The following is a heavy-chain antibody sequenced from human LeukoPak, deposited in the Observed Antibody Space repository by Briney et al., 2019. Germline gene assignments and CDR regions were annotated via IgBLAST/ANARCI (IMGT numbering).Heavy chain of an antibody. CDR1: GGYIGKFY. V-gene: IGHV4-59*01. CDR2: AYYSETT. D-gene: IGHD3-16*01. Sequence: SETLSLTCSVSGGYIGKFYWSWIRQSPGMGLEWIGYAYYSETTRYNRSFRGRVSMSADDSRNLFSLRLRSVTAADTAVYYCARSDYYGLGSYNWFFDLWGCGTLVTVSS. CDR3: ARSDYYGLGSYNWFFDL. J-gene: IGHJ2*01.